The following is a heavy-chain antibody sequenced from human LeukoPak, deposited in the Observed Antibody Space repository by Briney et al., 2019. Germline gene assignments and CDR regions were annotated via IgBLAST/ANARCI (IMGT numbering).Heavy chain of an antibody. CDR1: GFSFSNSW. CDR3: ARDLSRNYTIDY. Sequence: GGSLRLSCAASGFSFSNSWMHCVRQVPGKGLVWVSRINTDGKTTTYADSVKGRFTISRDNAKSTLYLQMNSLRAEDTAVYYCARDLSRNYTIDYWGQGTLVTVSS. CDR2: INTDGKTT. J-gene: IGHJ4*02. D-gene: IGHD1-7*01. V-gene: IGHV3-74*03.